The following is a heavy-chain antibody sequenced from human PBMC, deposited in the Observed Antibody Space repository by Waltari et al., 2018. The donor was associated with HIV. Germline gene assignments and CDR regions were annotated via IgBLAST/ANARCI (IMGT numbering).Heavy chain of an antibody. Sequence: QVQLVQSGAEVKKPGASVKVSCKASGYTFTSYAMHWVRQAPGQRLEWMGWINAGNGNTKYSQKFQGRVTITRDTAASTAYMELSSLRSEDTAVYYCARADISGLLWFGELFLGYGMDVWGQGTTVTVSS. CDR3: ARADISGLLWFGELFLGYGMDV. CDR2: INAGNGNT. CDR1: GYTFTSYA. D-gene: IGHD3-10*01. J-gene: IGHJ6*02. V-gene: IGHV1-3*01.